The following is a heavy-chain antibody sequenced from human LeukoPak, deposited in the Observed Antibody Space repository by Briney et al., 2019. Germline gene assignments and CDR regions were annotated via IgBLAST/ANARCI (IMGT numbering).Heavy chain of an antibody. J-gene: IGHJ5*02. V-gene: IGHV1-69*01. CDR3: ARTADYVWGSYRPPYNWFDP. D-gene: IGHD3-16*02. CDR2: IIPIFGTA. Sequence: SVKVSCEASGGTFSSYAISWVRQAPGQGLEWMGGIIPIFGTANYAQKFQGRVTITADESTSTAYMELSSLRSEDTAVYYCARTADYVWGSYRPPYNWFDPWGQGTLVTVSS. CDR1: GGTFSSYA.